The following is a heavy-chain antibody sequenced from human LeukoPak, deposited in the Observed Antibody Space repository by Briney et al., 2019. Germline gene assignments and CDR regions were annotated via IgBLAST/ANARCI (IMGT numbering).Heavy chain of an antibody. CDR3: ARYPWGVGGTH. J-gene: IGHJ4*02. D-gene: IGHD1-26*01. Sequence: GGSLRLSCAASGLTVSSNYMSWVRQAPGKGLEWVSLIYSGANTYYADSVKGRFTVSRDNPKNTLYLQMNSLRAEDTAVYYCARYPWGVGGTHWGQGTLVTVSS. V-gene: IGHV3-53*01. CDR1: GLTVSSNY. CDR2: IYSGANT.